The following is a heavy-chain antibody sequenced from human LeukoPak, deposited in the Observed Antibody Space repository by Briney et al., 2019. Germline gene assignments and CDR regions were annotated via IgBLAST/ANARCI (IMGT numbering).Heavy chain of an antibody. V-gene: IGHV4-34*01. J-gene: IGHJ5*02. CDR3: ARGRIAARPLNWFDP. CDR1: GGSFSGYY. D-gene: IGHD6-6*01. CDR2: INHSGST. Sequence: SETLSLTCAVYGGSFSGYYWSWIRQPPGKGREWIGEINHSGSTNYNPSLKSRVTTSVDTSKNQFSLKLSSVTAADTAVYYCARGRIAARPLNWFDPWGQGTLVTVSS.